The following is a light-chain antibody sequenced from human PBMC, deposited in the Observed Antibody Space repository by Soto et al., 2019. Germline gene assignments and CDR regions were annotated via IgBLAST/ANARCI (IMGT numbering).Light chain of an antibody. J-gene: IGLJ2*01. Sequence: QSVLTQSPSASASPGASVKLTCTLSSGHSSYAIAWHQQQPEKGPRYLMKVKSDGSHTKGDGIPDRFSGSSSGAARYLTISSLQSEDEADYYCHTWGAGHVVFGGGTKLTVL. CDR1: SGHSSYA. CDR2: VKSDGSH. CDR3: HTWGAGHVV. V-gene: IGLV4-69*01.